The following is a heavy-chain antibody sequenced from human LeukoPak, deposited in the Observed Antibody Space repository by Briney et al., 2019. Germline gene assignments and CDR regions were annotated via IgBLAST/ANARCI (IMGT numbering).Heavy chain of an antibody. Sequence: QSGGSLRLSCAASGFTFSYYGMHWVRQAPGKGLEWVAFIRYDGNDKYYADSVKGRFTISRDNAKNSLYLQMNSLRAEDTAVYYCARDPYSGSYGNYYYYFMDVWGKGTTVTISS. CDR1: GFTFSYYG. D-gene: IGHD1-26*01. J-gene: IGHJ6*03. CDR3: ARDPYSGSYGNYYYYFMDV. V-gene: IGHV3-30*02. CDR2: IRYDGNDK.